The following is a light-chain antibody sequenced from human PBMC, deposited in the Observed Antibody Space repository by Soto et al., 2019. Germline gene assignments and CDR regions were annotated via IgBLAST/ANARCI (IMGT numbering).Light chain of an antibody. J-gene: IGKJ4*01. CDR2: DAS. CDR3: QQRSNWPPVT. V-gene: IGKV3-11*01. Sequence: PGETATLSCRASEGVASNYLAWYQQKPGQAPRLLIYDASNRATGIPARFSGSGSRTDFTLTISSLEPEDFGVYYCQQRSNWPPVTFGGGTKVDIK. CDR1: EGVASNY.